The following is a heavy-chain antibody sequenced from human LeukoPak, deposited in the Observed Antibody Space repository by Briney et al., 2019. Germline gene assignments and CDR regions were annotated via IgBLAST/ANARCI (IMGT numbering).Heavy chain of an antibody. CDR2: ISAYNGNI. V-gene: IGHV1-18*01. Sequence: ASVKVSCKASGYTFTSYGISWVRQAPGQGLEWMGWISAYNGNINYAQKLQGRVTMTTDTSTSTAYMELRSLRSDDTAVYYCERDLGYCSSTSCRIDYWGQGTLVTVSS. CDR3: ERDLGYCSSTSCRIDY. J-gene: IGHJ4*02. CDR1: GYTFTSYG. D-gene: IGHD2-2*01.